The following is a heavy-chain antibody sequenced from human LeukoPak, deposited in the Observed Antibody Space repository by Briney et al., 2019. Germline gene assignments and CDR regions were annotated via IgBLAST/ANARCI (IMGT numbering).Heavy chain of an antibody. CDR2: ITYDGNNK. J-gene: IGHJ4*02. CDR3: ARGYGSASVDY. V-gene: IGHV3-30-3*01. CDR1: GFTFTNFP. D-gene: IGHD6-6*01. Sequence: PGGSLRLSCTTSGFTFTNFPIHWVRQAPGKGLEWAAVITYDGNNKYYADSVKDRFTLSRDTSKNTLYLQMNSLRTEDTATYYCARGYGSASVDYWGQGTPVTVSS.